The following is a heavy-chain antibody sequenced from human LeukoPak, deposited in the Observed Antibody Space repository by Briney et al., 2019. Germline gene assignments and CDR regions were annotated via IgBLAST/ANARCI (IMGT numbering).Heavy chain of an antibody. J-gene: IGHJ5*02. Sequence: SETLSLTCTVSGGSISSSSYYWGWIRQPPGKGLEWIGSIYYSGSTYYNPSLKSRVTISVDTSKNQFSLKLSSVTAADTAVYYCARLFGIAARPRWFDPWGQGTLVTVSS. V-gene: IGHV4-39*07. CDR2: IYYSGST. D-gene: IGHD6-6*01. CDR3: ARLFGIAARPRWFDP. CDR1: GGSISSSSYY.